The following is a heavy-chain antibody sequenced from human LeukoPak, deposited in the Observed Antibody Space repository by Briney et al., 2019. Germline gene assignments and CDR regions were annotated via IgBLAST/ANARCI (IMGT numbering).Heavy chain of an antibody. CDR2: ISSSGSTI. CDR1: GFTFSSYE. V-gene: IGHV3-48*03. Sequence: GGSLRLSCAASGFTFSSYEMNWVRQAPGKGLEWVSYISSSGSTIYYADSVKGRFTISRDNAKNSLYLQMNSLRAEDTAVYYCAGDKKSVSWLAAAGIDYWGQGTLVTVSS. J-gene: IGHJ4*02. CDR3: AGDKKSVSWLAAAGIDY. D-gene: IGHD6-13*01.